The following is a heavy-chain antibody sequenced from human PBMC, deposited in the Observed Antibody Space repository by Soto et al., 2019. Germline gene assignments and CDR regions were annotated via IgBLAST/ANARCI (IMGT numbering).Heavy chain of an antibody. J-gene: IGHJ6*02. CDR3: ARFGPMYYYASYYYYYYGMDV. V-gene: IGHV1-18*04. D-gene: IGHD3-10*01. Sequence: GASVKVSCKASGYTFTSYSISWVRQAPGQGLEWMGWISAYNGNTNYAQKLQGRVTMTTDTSTSTAYMELRSLRSDDTAVYYCARFGPMYYYASYYYYYYGMDVWGQGTTVTVSS. CDR2: ISAYNGNT. CDR1: GYTFTSYS.